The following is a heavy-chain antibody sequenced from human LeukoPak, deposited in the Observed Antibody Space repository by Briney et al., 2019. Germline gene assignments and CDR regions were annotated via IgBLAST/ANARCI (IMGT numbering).Heavy chain of an antibody. Sequence: GGSLRLSCAASGFTFSSYWMNWVRQAPGKGLVWVSRIASDGSSTTYADSAKGRFTISRDNAKNTLYLQMNSLRAEDTAVYYCTRDSGAGDYWGQGTLVTVSS. D-gene: IGHD1-26*01. CDR2: IASDGSST. CDR1: GFTFSSYW. V-gene: IGHV3-74*01. J-gene: IGHJ4*02. CDR3: TRDSGAGDY.